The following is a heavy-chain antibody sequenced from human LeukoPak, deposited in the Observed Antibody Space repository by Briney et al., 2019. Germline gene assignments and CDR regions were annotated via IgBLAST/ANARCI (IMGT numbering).Heavy chain of an antibody. CDR1: GYTFTSYG. J-gene: IGHJ4*02. V-gene: IGHV1-18*01. D-gene: IGHD6-13*01. CDR3: ARVFDEAAAGKAFDY. CDR2: ISAYNGNT. Sequence: ASVKVSCKASGYTFTSYGISWVRQAPGQGLEWMGWISAYNGNTNYAQKLQGRVTMTTDTSTSTAYMELRSLRSDDTAVYYCARVFDEAAAGKAFDYWGQGTLVTVSS.